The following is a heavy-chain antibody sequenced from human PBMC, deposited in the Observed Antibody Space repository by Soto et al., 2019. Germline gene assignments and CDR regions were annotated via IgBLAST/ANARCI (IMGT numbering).Heavy chain of an antibody. CDR3: ARATLYYDILTGYSTVAWEGMDV. CDR2: IYYSGST. CDR1: GGSISSGGYY. V-gene: IGHV4-31*03. Sequence: QVQLQESGPGLVKPSQTLSLTCTVSGGSISSGGYYWSWIRQHPGKGLEWIGYIYYSGSTYYNPSLKSRVTISVDTSKNQFSLKLSSVTAADTAVYYCARATLYYDILTGYSTVAWEGMDVWGQGTTVTVSS. D-gene: IGHD3-9*01. J-gene: IGHJ6*02.